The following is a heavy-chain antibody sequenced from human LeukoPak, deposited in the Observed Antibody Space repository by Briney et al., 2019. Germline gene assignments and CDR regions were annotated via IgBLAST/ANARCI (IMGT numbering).Heavy chain of an antibody. J-gene: IGHJ3*02. CDR1: GFTFSSYG. V-gene: IGHV3-23*01. CDR3: ATYHSSGYYYDAFDI. D-gene: IGHD3-22*01. CDR2: ISGSGGST. Sequence: GGSLRLSCAASGFTFSSYGMSWVRQAPGKGLEWVSAISGSGGSTYYADSVKGRFTISRDNSKNTLYLQMNSLRAEDTAVYYCATYHSSGYYYDAFDIWGQGTMVTVSS.